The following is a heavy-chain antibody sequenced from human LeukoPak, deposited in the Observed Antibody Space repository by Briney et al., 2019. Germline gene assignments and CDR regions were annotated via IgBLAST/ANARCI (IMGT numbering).Heavy chain of an antibody. D-gene: IGHD3-10*01. CDR2: IYYSGST. Sequence: KPSETLSLTCTVSGGSISSGGYYWGWIRQPPGKGLEWIGSIYYSGSTYYNPSLKSRVTISVDTSKNQFSLKLSSVTAADTAVYYCASPGDGTMVFDYWGQGTLVTVSS. V-gene: IGHV4-39*07. CDR1: GGSISSGGYY. CDR3: ASPGDGTMVFDY. J-gene: IGHJ4*02.